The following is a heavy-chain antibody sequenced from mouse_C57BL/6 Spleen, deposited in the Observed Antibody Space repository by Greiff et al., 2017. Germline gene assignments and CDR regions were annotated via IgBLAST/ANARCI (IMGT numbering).Heavy chain of an antibody. CDR3: TTRDYGAWFAY. Sequence: EVQLQQSGAELVRPGASVKLSCTASGFNIKDDYMHWVKQRPEQGLEWIGWIDPENGDTEYASKFLGKATITADTSSNTAYLQLSSLTSEDTAVYYCTTRDYGAWFAYWGQGTLVTVSA. V-gene: IGHV14-4*01. CDR2: IDPENGDT. J-gene: IGHJ3*01. CDR1: GFNIKDDY. D-gene: IGHD2-4*01.